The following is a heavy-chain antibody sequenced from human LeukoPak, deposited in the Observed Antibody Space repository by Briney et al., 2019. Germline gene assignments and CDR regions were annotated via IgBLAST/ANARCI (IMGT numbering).Heavy chain of an antibody. Sequence: PSETLSLTCIVSGASISSRYYWAWIRQPPGKGLEWIGNFYHSGTAYYNPSLESRATIFVDTSKNQSPLVLKSVTATDTAVYYCVWGRFSTSSNWFDPWGQGTLVTVSS. CDR1: GASISSRYY. CDR3: VWGRFSTSSNWFDP. V-gene: IGHV4-38-2*02. J-gene: IGHJ5*02. D-gene: IGHD3-3*01. CDR2: FYHSGTA.